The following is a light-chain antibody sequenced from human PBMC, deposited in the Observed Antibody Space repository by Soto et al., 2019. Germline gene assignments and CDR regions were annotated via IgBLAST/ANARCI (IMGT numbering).Light chain of an antibody. CDR3: SSYTSSSTYV. CDR1: ISDVGGYNY. Sequence: QSVLTQPASVSGSPGQSITISCTGTISDVGGYNYVSWYQQHPGKAPKLMIYDVSNRPSGVSNRFSGSKSGNTASPTISGLQAEDEADYYCSSYTSSSTYVFGTGTKVTVL. V-gene: IGLV2-14*01. CDR2: DVS. J-gene: IGLJ1*01.